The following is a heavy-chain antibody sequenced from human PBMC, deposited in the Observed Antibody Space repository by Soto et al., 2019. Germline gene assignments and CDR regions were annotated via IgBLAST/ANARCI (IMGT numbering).Heavy chain of an antibody. CDR3: AKDPSRLLRVFDY. V-gene: IGHV3-9*01. J-gene: IGHJ4*02. CDR1: GFTFDDYA. Sequence: EVQLVESGGGLVQPGRSLRLSCAASGFTFDDYAMHWVRQAPGKGLEWVSGISWDSGSIGYGDSVKGRFTISRDNAKNSLYLQMNSLGAEDTAWYYCAKDPSRLLRVFDYRGQGTLVTVSS. D-gene: IGHD2-8*01. CDR2: ISWDSGSI.